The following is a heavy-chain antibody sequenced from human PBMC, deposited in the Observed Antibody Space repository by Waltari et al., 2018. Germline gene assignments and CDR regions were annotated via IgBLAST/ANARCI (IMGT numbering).Heavy chain of an antibody. J-gene: IGHJ4*02. V-gene: IGHV4-38-2*02. CDR2: VYHGGDT. Sequence: QVHLQESGPGLVRPSETVSLTCTVSGYFINPGYYWGWFRQTPGKWLQWIATVYHGGDTYYNPSLESRVTISLDTSKNQFFLKLTSVTAEDTAIYYCVRNGLGYCTSSTCYKNDDWGQGTLVTVSS. D-gene: IGHD2-15*01. CDR1: GYFINPGYY. CDR3: VRNGLGYCTSSTCYKNDD.